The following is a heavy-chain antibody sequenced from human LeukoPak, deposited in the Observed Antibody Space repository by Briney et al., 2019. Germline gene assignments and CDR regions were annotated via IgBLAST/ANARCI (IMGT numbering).Heavy chain of an antibody. D-gene: IGHD2-15*01. CDR2: VCYSEST. CDR3: ARIHRYCSGGACYVLDN. CDR1: GVSVSGYY. V-gene: IGHV4-59*02. J-gene: IGHJ4*02. Sequence: SETLSLTCVVSGVSVSGYYWGWIRQPPGRGLEWSGYVCYSESTNYNPSFKSRITISVDTSRNQFSLQLSSVTAADTAVYYCARIHRYCSGGACYVLDNWGQGTLVAVSS.